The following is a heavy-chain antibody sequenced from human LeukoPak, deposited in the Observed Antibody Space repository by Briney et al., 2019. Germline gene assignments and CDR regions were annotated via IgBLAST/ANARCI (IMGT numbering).Heavy chain of an antibody. CDR2: ISGSGTI. CDR3: ARPADGSSPEGWFDP. Sequence: SETLSLTCTVSGGSIHSYWSWIRQPAGKGLECIGRISGSGTITYNPALQSRLTNSIDTSKNQFSLKLMSVTAADTAVYYCARPADGSSPEGWFDPWGQGTLVTVSS. CDR1: GGSIHSY. V-gene: IGHV4-4*07. D-gene: IGHD6-13*01. J-gene: IGHJ5*02.